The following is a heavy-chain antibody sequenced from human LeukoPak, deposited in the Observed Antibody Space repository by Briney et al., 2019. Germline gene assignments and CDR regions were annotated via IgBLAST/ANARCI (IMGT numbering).Heavy chain of an antibody. CDR2: MNPHSGNT. CDR1: GYTFTIYD. J-gene: IGHJ4*02. Sequence: ASVKVSCXASGYTFTIYDINWVRQTSGQGLEWMEWMNPHSGNTGYAQKFQGRVTMTRDTSISTAYMELSSLRSEDTAVYYCASFGSGSYYNGLDYWGQGTLVTVSS. CDR3: ASFGSGSYYNGLDY. D-gene: IGHD3-10*01. V-gene: IGHV1-8*01.